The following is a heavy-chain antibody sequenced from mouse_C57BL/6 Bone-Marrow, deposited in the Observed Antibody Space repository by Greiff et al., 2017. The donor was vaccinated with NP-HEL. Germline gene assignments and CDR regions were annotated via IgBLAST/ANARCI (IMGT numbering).Heavy chain of an antibody. J-gene: IGHJ2*01. D-gene: IGHD1-1*01. Sequence: QVQLQQPGAELVKPGASVKMSCKASGYTFTSYWITWVKQRPGHGLEWIGDIYPGSGSTNYNEKFKSKATLTVDTSSSTAYMQLSSLTSEYSAVYYCAFITTVVAVRYYFDYWGQGTTLTVSS. V-gene: IGHV1-55*01. CDR2: IYPGSGST. CDR1: GYTFTSYW. CDR3: AFITTVVAVRYYFDY.